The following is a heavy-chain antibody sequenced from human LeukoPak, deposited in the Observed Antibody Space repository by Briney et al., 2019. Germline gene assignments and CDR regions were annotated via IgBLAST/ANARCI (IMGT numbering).Heavy chain of an antibody. J-gene: IGHJ4*02. CDR3: AKGAYYAD. CDR1: GFTFSNSG. D-gene: IGHD3-3*01. Sequence: GGSLRLSCAASGFTFSNSGMNWVRQAPGKGLEWVSTISGSGDSTYYADSVKGRFTSSRDNSKNTLYLQMNSLRAENTAVYYCAKGAYYADWGQGTLVTVSS. V-gene: IGHV3-23*01. CDR2: ISGSGDST.